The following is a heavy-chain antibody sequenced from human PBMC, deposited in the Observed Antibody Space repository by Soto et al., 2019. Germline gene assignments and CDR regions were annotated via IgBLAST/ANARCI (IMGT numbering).Heavy chain of an antibody. J-gene: IGHJ5*02. CDR2: ISYDGSNK. D-gene: IGHD6-19*01. Sequence: QVQLVESGGGVVQPGRSLRLSCAASGFTFSSYAMHWVRQSPGKGLEWVAVISYDGSNKYYADSVKGRFTISRDNFKNTLYLHMNSLRAEDTAVYYCARGASSGWIGGIFYNWFDPWGQGTLVAVSS. CDR3: ARGASSGWIGGIFYNWFDP. CDR1: GFTFSSYA. V-gene: IGHV3-30-3*01.